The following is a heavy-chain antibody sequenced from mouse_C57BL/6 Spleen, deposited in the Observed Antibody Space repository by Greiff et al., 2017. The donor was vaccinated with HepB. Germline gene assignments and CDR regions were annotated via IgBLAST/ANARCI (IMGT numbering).Heavy chain of an antibody. CDR1: GYTFTDYN. V-gene: IGHV1-22*01. J-gene: IGHJ2*01. CDR3: ARSYYYGSRFDY. D-gene: IGHD1-1*01. Sequence: EVQLQQSGPELVKPGASVKMSCKASGYTFTDYNMHWVKQSHGKSLEWIGYINPNNGGTSYNQKFKGKATLTVNKSSSTAYMELRSLTSEDSAVYYCARSYYYGSRFDYWGQGTTLTVSS. CDR2: INPNNGGT.